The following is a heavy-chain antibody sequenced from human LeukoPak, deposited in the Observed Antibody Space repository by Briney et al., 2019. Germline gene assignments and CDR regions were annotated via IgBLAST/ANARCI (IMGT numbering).Heavy chain of an antibody. CDR1: GGYISSGGYY. CDR3: ARDKMRDYDYVWGSYRSDAFDI. J-gene: IGHJ3*02. V-gene: IGHV4-31*03. CDR2: IYYSGST. D-gene: IGHD3-16*02. Sequence: SETLSLTCTVSGGYISSGGYYWGWIRQHPGKGLEWIGYIYYSGSTYYNPSLKSRVTISVDTSKNQFSLKLSSVTAADTAVYYCARDKMRDYDYVWGSYRSDAFDIWGQGTMVTVSS.